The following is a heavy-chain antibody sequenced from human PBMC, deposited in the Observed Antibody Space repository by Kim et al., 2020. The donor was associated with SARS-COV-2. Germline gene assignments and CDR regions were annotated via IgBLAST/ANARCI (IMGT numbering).Heavy chain of an antibody. D-gene: IGHD6-6*01. V-gene: IGHV4-4*02. CDR2: INNSGNT. CDR1: GDSISTTNW. J-gene: IGHJ4*01. Sequence: SETLSLTCAVSGDSISTTNWWTWFRRPPGKGRGGMGEINNSGNTNYNPPLKSRVGISVENSKNKFSLRRNSLTAAAPAVIYFARLRTDTGSSFRFDSWG. CDR3: ARLRTDTGSSFRFDS.